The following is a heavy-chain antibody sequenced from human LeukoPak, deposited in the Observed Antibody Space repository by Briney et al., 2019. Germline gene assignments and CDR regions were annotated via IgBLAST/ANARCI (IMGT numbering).Heavy chain of an antibody. CDR1: GYTFTNHD. V-gene: IGHV1-8*01. J-gene: IGHJ5*02. CDR2: MNPKSGNT. Sequence: ASVKVSCKASGYTFTNHDINWVRQASGQGLEWMGWMNPKSGNTGYLQKFQGRVTMTRDTSMSTAFMELSSLTSEDTAVYYCARSQSIAAAGWGNWFDPWGQGTLVTVSS. CDR3: ARSQSIAAAGWGNWFDP. D-gene: IGHD6-13*01.